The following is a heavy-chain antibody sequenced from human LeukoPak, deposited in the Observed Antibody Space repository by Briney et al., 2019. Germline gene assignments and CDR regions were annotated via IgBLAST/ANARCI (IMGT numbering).Heavy chain of an antibody. Sequence: GGSLRLSCAASGFTFSNSWMSWVRQAPGKGLEWVGRIKSKTHGGTTDYAAPVKGRFTISRDDSKTTLYLQMNSLKTEDTAVYYCTTDEWGWGQGTLVTVSS. CDR2: IKSKTHGGTT. V-gene: IGHV3-15*01. D-gene: IGHD1-26*01. J-gene: IGHJ4*02. CDR1: GFTFSNSW. CDR3: TTDEWG.